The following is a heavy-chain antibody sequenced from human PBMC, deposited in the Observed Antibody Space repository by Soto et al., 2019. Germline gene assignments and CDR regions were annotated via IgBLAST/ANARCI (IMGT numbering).Heavy chain of an antibody. CDR2: VYYSGST. Sequence: QLQLQESGPGLVKPSETLSLTCTVSGGSISSSSYYWGWIRQPPGKGLEWIGSVYYSGSTYYNPSNKRRVTISVKMSKIHSALILSSETAADTAVYYCARPGGRYSLRSPSDYCGQGTLVTVSS. CDR3: ARPGGRYSLRSPSDY. J-gene: IGHJ4*02. CDR1: GGSISSSSYY. D-gene: IGHD1-26*01. V-gene: IGHV4-39*02.